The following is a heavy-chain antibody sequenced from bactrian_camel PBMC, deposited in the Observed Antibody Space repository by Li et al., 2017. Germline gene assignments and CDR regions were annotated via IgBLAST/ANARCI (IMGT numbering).Heavy chain of an antibody. CDR2: IDTGDPGGVVT. J-gene: IGHJ4*01. D-gene: IGHD2*01. V-gene: IGHV3S1*01. CDR1: GYTHNYNC. CDR3: AKPFYYQGYTIDY. Sequence: HVQLVESGVGLVQPGGSLRLSCAASGYTHNYNCMGWFRQAPGKEREGIAGIDTGDPGGVVTYYADSVKGRFTISRDDAKNTMYLQLNSLKTEDMAMYYCAKPFYYQGYTIDYWGQGTQVTVS.